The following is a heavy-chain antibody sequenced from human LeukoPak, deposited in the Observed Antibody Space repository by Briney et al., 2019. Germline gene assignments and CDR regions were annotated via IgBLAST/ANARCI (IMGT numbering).Heavy chain of an antibody. V-gene: IGHV1-18*04. CDR2: ISAYNGNT. Sequence: GASVKVSCTASGYTFTSYYMHWVRQAPGQGLEWMGWISAYNGNTNYAQKLQGRVTMTTDTSTSTAYMELRSLGSDDTAVYYCAREYCTNGVCSAADYWGQGTLVTVSS. J-gene: IGHJ4*02. CDR3: AREYCTNGVCSAADY. CDR1: GYTFTSYY. D-gene: IGHD2-8*01.